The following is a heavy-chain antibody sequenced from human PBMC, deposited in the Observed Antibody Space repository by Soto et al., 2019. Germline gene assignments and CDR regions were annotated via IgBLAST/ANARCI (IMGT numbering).Heavy chain of an antibody. V-gene: IGHV1-2*04. J-gene: IGHJ4*02. D-gene: IGHD6-19*01. CDR1: GYTFTGYY. CDR3: ARDHRNSSGWLPSDY. Sequence: GASVKVSCKASGYTFTGYYMHWVRQASGQGLEWMGWINPNSGGTNYAQKLQGWVTMTRDTSISTAYMELSRLRSDDTAVYYCARDHRNSSGWLPSDYWGQGTLVTVSS. CDR2: INPNSGGT.